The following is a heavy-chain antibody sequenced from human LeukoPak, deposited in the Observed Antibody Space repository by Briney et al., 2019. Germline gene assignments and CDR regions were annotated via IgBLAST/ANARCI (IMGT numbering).Heavy chain of an antibody. CDR2: ISSSGSTI. Sequence: AGGSLRLSCAASGFTFSDYYMSWIRQAPGKGLEWVSYISSSGSTIYYADSVKGRFTISRDNAKNSLYLQMNSLRAEDTAVYYCACRSGSYLYYFDYWGQGTLVTVSS. V-gene: IGHV3-11*01. D-gene: IGHD1-26*01. CDR1: GFTFSDYY. CDR3: ACRSGSYLYYFDY. J-gene: IGHJ4*02.